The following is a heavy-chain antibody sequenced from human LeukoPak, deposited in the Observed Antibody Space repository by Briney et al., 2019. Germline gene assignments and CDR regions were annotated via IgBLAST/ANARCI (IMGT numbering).Heavy chain of an antibody. Sequence: SETLSLTCAVYGGSFSGYYWSWIRQPPGKGLEWIGEINHSGSTNYNPSLKSRVTISVDTSKNQFSLKLGSVTAADTAVYYCARGYYDFWSGLNYYYGMDVWGQGTTVTVSS. J-gene: IGHJ6*02. CDR1: GGSFSGYY. CDR3: ARGYYDFWSGLNYYYGMDV. CDR2: INHSGST. V-gene: IGHV4-34*01. D-gene: IGHD3-3*01.